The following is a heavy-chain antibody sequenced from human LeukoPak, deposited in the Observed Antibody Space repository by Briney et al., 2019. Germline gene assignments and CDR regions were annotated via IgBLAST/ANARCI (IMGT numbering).Heavy chain of an antibody. D-gene: IGHD3-9*01. V-gene: IGHV3-15*01. CDR2: IKSKTDGGTT. CDR3: TTDLNYDILTGWGPSLDY. J-gene: IGHJ4*02. Sequence: PGGSLRLSCAASGFTFSNAWMSWVRQAPGKGLEWVGRIKSKTDGGTTDYAAPVTGRFTISRDDSKNTLYLQMNSLKTEDTAVYYCTTDLNYDILTGWGPSLDYWGQGTLVTVSS. CDR1: GFTFSNAW.